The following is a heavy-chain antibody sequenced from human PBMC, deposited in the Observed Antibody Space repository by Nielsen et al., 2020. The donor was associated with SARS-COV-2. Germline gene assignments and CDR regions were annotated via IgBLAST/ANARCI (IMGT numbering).Heavy chain of an antibody. V-gene: IGHV4-39*02. CDR1: GGSLSSRNYY. CDR2: IYYSGSA. J-gene: IGHJ3*02. D-gene: IGHD2-2*01. CDR3: VRGDIAVVPAAMFRGDDAFDI. Sequence: SETLSLTCTVSGGSLSSRNYYWGWIRQPPGKGLEWIGTIYYSGSASYNPSLRSRVTISVDTSKKHFSLKLTSVTAADTAVYFCVRGDIAVVPAAMFRGDDAFDIWGQGTMVRVSS.